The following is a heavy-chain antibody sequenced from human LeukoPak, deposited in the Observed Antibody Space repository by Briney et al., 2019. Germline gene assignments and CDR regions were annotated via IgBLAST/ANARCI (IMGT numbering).Heavy chain of an antibody. CDR1: GFTFSSYA. V-gene: IGHV3-23*01. Sequence: GGSLRLSCAASGFTFSSYAMSWVRQAPGKGLEWVSVIGGSDGRIYYADSVKGRFTISRDNAKNSLYLQMNSLRAEDTAVYYCALYDFWSGHYYYYYYGMDVWGQGTTVTVSS. CDR2: IGGSDGRI. D-gene: IGHD3-3*01. CDR3: ALYDFWSGHYYYYYYGMDV. J-gene: IGHJ6*02.